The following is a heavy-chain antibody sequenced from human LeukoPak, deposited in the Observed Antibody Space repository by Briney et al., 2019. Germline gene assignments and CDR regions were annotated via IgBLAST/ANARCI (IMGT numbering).Heavy chain of an antibody. CDR1: GGSIRGYY. D-gene: IGHD3-10*01. J-gene: IGHJ6*03. CDR2: THSSGGT. CDR3: ARDPGEYYYGSGYMDV. Sequence: SETLSLTCTVSGGSIRGYYWSRIRQPAGKGLEYIGRTHSSGGTYYNPSLKSRVTMSIDTSKNEISLKLSSVTAADTAVYYCARDPGEYYYGSGYMDVWGKGTTVTISS. V-gene: IGHV4-4*07.